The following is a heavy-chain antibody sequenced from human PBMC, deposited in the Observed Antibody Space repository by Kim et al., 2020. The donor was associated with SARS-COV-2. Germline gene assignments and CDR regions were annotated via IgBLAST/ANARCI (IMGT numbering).Heavy chain of an antibody. V-gene: IGHV3-30*18. Sequence: GGSLRLSCAASGFTFSSYGMHWVRQAPGKGLEWVVVISYDGSNKYYADSVKGRFTISRDNSKNTLYLQMNSLRAEDTAVYYCAKDPSELRAFDYWGQGTLVTVSS. CDR3: AKDPSELRAFDY. J-gene: IGHJ4*02. D-gene: IGHD1-26*01. CDR2: ISYDGSNK. CDR1: GFTFSSYG.